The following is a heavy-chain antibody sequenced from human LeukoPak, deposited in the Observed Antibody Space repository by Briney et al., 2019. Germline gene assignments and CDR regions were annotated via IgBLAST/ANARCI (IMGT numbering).Heavy chain of an antibody. D-gene: IGHD3-9*01. V-gene: IGHV1-8*01. CDR3: ARVLRYFDWLLYGPDAFDI. J-gene: IGHJ3*02. CDR1: GYTFTGYD. Sequence: GASVKVFCKASGYTFTGYDINWVRQATGQGLEWMGWMNPNSGNTGYAQKLQGRVTMTRNTSISTAYMELSSLRSEDTAVYYCARVLRYFDWLLYGPDAFDIWGQGTMVTVSS. CDR2: MNPNSGNT.